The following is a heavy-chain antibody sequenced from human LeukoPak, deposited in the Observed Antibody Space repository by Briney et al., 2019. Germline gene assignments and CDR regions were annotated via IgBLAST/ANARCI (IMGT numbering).Heavy chain of an antibody. CDR1: GFTFDDYA. CDR3: AKDIGNDSRGPFDY. D-gene: IGHD3-3*01. J-gene: IGHJ4*02. Sequence: PGGSLRLSCAASGFTFDDYAMHWVRQAPGKGLEWVSGISWNSGSIGYADSVKGRFTISRDNAKNSLYLQMTSLRAEDTAFYYCAKDIGNDSRGPFDYWGQGTLVTVSS. V-gene: IGHV3-9*01. CDR2: ISWNSGSI.